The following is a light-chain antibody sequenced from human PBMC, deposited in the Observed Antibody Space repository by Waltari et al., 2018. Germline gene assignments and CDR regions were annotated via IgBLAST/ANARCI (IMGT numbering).Light chain of an antibody. CDR3: QQYGSSSIT. CDR1: QSVNDN. J-gene: IGKJ5*01. CDR2: GVS. Sequence: EVVMTQSPATLSVSPGESVTLSCRASQSVNDNLAWYQQKVGQAPRLLIYGVSSRATGIPARFSGTGSGTDFTLTITSLQAEDFAVYYCQQYGSSSITFGQGTRLEIK. V-gene: IGKV3-15*01.